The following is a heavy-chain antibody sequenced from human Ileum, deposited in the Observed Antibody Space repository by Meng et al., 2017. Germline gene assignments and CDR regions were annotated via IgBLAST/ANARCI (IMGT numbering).Heavy chain of an antibody. V-gene: IGHV3-21*02. Sequence: EVRLGESGGGLVKPGRARRLSCAASGFSFSTDTMHWVRQAPGKGLEWVSSITSSGRFIFYADSVKGRFTISRDNAKSSLYLQMNSLRDGDTAVYYCANELRYYFEYWGQGALVTVSS. CDR2: ITSSGRFI. D-gene: IGHD4-23*01. CDR1: GFSFSTDT. J-gene: IGHJ4*02. CDR3: ANELRYYFEY.